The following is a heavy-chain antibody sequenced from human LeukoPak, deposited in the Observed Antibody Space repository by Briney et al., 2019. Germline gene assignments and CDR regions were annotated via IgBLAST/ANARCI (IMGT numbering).Heavy chain of an antibody. Sequence: SETLSLTCTVSGGSISSYYWSWIRQPPRKGLEWIGYIYNRGSTNYNPSLKSRVTISVDASKNQFSLKLSSVTAADTAVYYCAREGNYDILTGLDAFDIWGQGTMVTVSS. CDR3: AREGNYDILTGLDAFDI. V-gene: IGHV4-59*01. CDR1: GGSISSYY. J-gene: IGHJ3*02. CDR2: IYNRGST. D-gene: IGHD3-9*01.